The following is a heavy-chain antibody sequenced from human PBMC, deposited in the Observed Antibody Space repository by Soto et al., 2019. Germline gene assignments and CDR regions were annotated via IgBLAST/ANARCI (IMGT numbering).Heavy chain of an antibody. CDR1: GARLSNYL. V-gene: IGHV5-51*01. CDR2: IYPCDSDT. CDR3: AGQPNDFWSRYFRRGWCER. Sequence: PGESLKISCKGSGARLSNYLIAWVRQMPWKGLEWMGIIYPCDSDTRYSPSFQGQVTISADTSINTVYLQWSSLKASDTAMYYCAGQPNDFWSRYFRRGWCERWGKGNMVSVSS. D-gene: IGHD3-3*01. J-gene: IGHJ5*02.